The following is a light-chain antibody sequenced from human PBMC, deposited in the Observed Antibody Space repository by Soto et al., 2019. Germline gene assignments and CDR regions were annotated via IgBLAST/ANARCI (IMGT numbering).Light chain of an antibody. CDR1: QDLSSW. CDR3: QQPISFPIT. CDR2: AAS. Sequence: DIQLTQSPSSVSSSVGDRVTITCRASQDLSSWLAWYQQEPGKAPKLLTSAASSLQSGVPSRFSGSGSGTDFTLTIRSLQPEDFATYYCQQPISFPITFGQGTKVDIK. V-gene: IGKV1D-12*01. J-gene: IGKJ1*01.